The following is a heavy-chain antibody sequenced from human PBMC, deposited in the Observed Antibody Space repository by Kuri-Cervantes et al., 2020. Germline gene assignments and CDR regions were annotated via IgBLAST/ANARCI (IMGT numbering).Heavy chain of an antibody. CDR1: GGSFSGYY. J-gene: IGHJ2*01. CDR2: TIHSGST. Sequence: SQTLSLTCAVYGGSFSGYYWSWIRQPPGKGLEWIGETIHSGSTNYNPSLKSRVTISVDTSKNQFSLKVTSVTAADTAVYYCARGYGGERDRYFDLWGRGTLVTVSS. D-gene: IGHD4-23*01. CDR3: ARGYGGERDRYFDL. V-gene: IGHV4-34*01.